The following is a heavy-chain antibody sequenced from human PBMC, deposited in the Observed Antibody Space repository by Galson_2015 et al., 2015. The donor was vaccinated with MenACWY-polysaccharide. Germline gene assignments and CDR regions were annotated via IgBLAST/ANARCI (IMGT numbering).Heavy chain of an antibody. D-gene: IGHD3-16*01. J-gene: IGHJ6*02. CDR3: ARDSWNYVNYFKYFGADV. Sequence: SLRLSCATSGFSFSDYYMSWIRQAPGKGLEWISYISNSGNTIYYADSVKGRFTISRDNAKKSLYLQLNTLRAEDTAVYYCARDSWNYVNYFKYFGADVWGQGTTVTVSS. CDR1: GFSFSDYY. V-gene: IGHV3-11*01. CDR2: ISNSGNTI.